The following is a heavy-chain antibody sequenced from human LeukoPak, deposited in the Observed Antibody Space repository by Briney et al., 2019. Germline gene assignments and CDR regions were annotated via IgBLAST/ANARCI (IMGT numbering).Heavy chain of an antibody. CDR2: INHSGST. D-gene: IGHD5-18*01. CDR1: GGSFSGYY. CDR3: ARLEYSYGYLDY. Sequence: SETLSLACAVYGGSFSGYYWSWIRQPPGKGLEWIGEINHSGSTNYNPSLKSRVTISVDTSKNQFSLKLSSVTAADTAVYYCARLEYSYGYLDYWGQGTLVTVSS. V-gene: IGHV4-34*01. J-gene: IGHJ4*02.